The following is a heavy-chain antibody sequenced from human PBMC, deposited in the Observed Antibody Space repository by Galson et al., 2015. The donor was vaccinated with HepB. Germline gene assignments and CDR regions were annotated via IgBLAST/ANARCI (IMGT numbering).Heavy chain of an antibody. CDR2: ISAYNGNT. Sequence: SVKVSCKASGYTFTSYGISWVRQAPGQGLEWMGWISAYNGNTNYAQKLQGRVTMTTDTSTSTAYMELRSLRSDDTAVYYCARAKSGGEYSGYDSPDFDYWGQGTLVTVSS. V-gene: IGHV1-18*01. D-gene: IGHD5-12*01. CDR3: ARAKSGGEYSGYDSPDFDY. J-gene: IGHJ4*02. CDR1: GYTFTSYG.